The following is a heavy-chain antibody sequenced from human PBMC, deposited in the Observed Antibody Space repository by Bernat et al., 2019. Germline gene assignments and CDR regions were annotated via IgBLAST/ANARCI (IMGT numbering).Heavy chain of an antibody. CDR2: IKHDGSEK. CDR1: GFTFSNYW. Sequence: VQLVESGGGVAQPGGSLRLSCAASGFTFSNYWMTWVRQAPGKGLEWVANIKHDGSEKYYVDSVKGRFTISRDNAKNSLYLQINSLRAEDTAVYYCARPPYSSSAYWGQGTLVTVSS. J-gene: IGHJ4*02. CDR3: ARPPYSSSAY. D-gene: IGHD6-6*01. V-gene: IGHV3-7*03.